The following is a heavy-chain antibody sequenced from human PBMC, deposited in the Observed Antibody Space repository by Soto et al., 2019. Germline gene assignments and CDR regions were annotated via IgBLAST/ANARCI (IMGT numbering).Heavy chain of an antibody. Sequence: GASVNVSGGDSGYTITMYDINWVRQATRQGLEWMGWMNPNSGNTGYAQKFQGRVAMTRNTSISTAYMELSSLRSEDTAVYYCATGGRGYSYGRGAPRLHFDYWGQGTLVTVSS. V-gene: IGHV1-8*01. CDR1: GYTITMYD. D-gene: IGHD5-18*01. CDR2: MNPNSGNT. CDR3: ATGGRGYSYGRGAPRLHFDY. J-gene: IGHJ4*01.